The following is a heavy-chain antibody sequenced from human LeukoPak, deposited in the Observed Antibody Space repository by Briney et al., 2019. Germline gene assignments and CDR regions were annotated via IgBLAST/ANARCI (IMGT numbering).Heavy chain of an antibody. CDR3: TTTPIAVAGHINDY. Sequence: KAGGSLRLSCAASGFIFSNAWMSWVRQAPGKGLEWVGRIKSKTGGGTTDYAAPVKGRFTISRDDTKNTLYLQMNSLKTEDTAVYYCTTTPIAVAGHINDYWGQGTLVTVSS. D-gene: IGHD6-19*01. V-gene: IGHV3-15*01. CDR2: IKSKTGGGTT. J-gene: IGHJ4*02. CDR1: GFIFSNAW.